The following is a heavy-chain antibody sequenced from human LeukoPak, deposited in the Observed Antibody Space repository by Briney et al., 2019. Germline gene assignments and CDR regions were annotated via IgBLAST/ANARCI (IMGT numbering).Heavy chain of an antibody. CDR2: ISYDGSNK. J-gene: IGHJ4*02. CDR1: GFTFSSYA. CDR3: ARDYIVATGAFDY. D-gene: IGHD5-12*01. V-gene: IGHV3-30-3*01. Sequence: PGGSLRLSCAASGFTFSSYAMHWVRQAPGKGLEWVAVISYDGSNKYYADSVKGRFTISRDNSKNALYLQMNSLRAEDTAVYYCARDYIVATGAFDYWGQGTLVTVSS.